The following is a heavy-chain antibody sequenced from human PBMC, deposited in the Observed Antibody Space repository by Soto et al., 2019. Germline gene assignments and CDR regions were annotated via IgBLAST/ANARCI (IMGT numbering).Heavy chain of an antibody. CDR2: ISSSSSYI. D-gene: IGHD3-3*01. J-gene: IGHJ3*02. CDR1: GFTFSSYS. CDR3: ARDPQRAALGHYDFWSGYRFGAFDI. Sequence: GGSLRLACAASGFTFSSYSMNWVRQAPGKGLEWVSSISSSSSYIYYADSVKGRFTISRDNAKNSLYLQMNSLRAEDTAVYYCARDPQRAALGHYDFWSGYRFGAFDIWGQGTMVTVSS. V-gene: IGHV3-21*01.